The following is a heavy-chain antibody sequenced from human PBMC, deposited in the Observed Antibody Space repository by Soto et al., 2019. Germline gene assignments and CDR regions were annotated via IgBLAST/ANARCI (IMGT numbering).Heavy chain of an antibody. D-gene: IGHD3-10*01. V-gene: IGHV4-30-2*01. CDR3: AGGGVIWFGELLGFDY. Sequence: QLQLQESGSGLVTSSQTLSLTCAVSGGSITSGGYSWSWIRQPPGKGLEWIGYIYHSESTYYNPSLKSRVTISLDKSKNQFSLQLRSVAAADTAVYYCAGGGVIWFGELLGFDYWGQGTLVTASS. CDR1: GGSITSGGYS. J-gene: IGHJ4*02. CDR2: IYHSEST.